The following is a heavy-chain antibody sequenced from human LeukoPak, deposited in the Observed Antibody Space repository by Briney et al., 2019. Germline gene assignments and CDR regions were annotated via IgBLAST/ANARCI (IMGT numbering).Heavy chain of an antibody. D-gene: IGHD2-15*01. CDR2: MNPNSGYT. V-gene: IGHV1-8*01. CDR1: GYTFTSYD. J-gene: IGHJ5*02. Sequence: GASVKVSCKASGYTFTSYDINWVRQATGQGLEWMGWMNPNSGYTGYAQKFQGRVTMTRNTSISTAYMELSSLRSEDTAVYYCARDGGNYCSGGSCYWSGFDPWGQGTLVTVSS. CDR3: ARDGGNYCSGGSCYWSGFDP.